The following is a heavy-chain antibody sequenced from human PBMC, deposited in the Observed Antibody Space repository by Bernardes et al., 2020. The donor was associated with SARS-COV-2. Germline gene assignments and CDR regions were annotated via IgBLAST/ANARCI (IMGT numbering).Heavy chain of an antibody. CDR2: IWNDGSNK. D-gene: IGHD3-16*01. CDR3: AREIMTTFGGVLDY. J-gene: IGHJ4*02. CDR1: GFTFSSYC. V-gene: IGHV3-33*01. Sequence: GGSLRLSCAASGFTFSSYCMHWFRQAPGKGLEWVSVIWNDGSNKYYADSVKGRFTISRDNSKNTLHLQMNSLRAEDTAVYYCAREIMTTFGGVLDYWGQGTLVTVAS.